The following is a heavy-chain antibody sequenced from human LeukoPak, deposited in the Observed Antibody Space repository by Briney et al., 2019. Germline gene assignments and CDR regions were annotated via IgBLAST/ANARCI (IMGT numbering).Heavy chain of an antibody. CDR3: ARVGQPTDFVVVPSARSDLGMFDY. V-gene: IGHV1-2*02. CDR2: INPNSGDT. J-gene: IGHJ4*02. Sequence: ASVKVSCKTSGYTCTGYYMHWVRQAPGQGREWMGWINPNSGDTKSAQKFQGRVTLTRDTSISTAYMELTSLRAADPALYSCARVGQPTDFVVVPSARSDLGMFDYWGQGSLVTVSS. CDR1: GYTCTGYY. D-gene: IGHD2-2*01.